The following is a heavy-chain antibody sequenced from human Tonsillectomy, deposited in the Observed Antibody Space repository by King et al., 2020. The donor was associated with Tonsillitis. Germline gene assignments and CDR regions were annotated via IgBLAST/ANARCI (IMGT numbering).Heavy chain of an antibody. CDR3: AKLQAFYYMDV. V-gene: IGHV3-23*04. CDR2: ISISGAGT. CDR1: GFTFISDA. J-gene: IGHJ6*03. Sequence: VQLVESGGGLVQPGGSLRLSCAASGFTFISDAMSWVRQAPGKGLEWVSAISISGAGTYYADSVKGRFTISSDNSKSTVYLQMNSLRAEDTALYYCAKLQAFYYMDVWGKGTTVTVSS.